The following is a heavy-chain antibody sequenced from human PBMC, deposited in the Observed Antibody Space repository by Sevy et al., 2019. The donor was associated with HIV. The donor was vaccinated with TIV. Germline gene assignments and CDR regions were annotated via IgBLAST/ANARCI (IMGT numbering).Heavy chain of an antibody. D-gene: IGHD1-26*01. CDR3: AKVTLWELLAAHDAFDV. CDR2: ISGRDSST. V-gene: IGHV3-23*01. Sequence: GESLKISCAASGFSFSGYVMNWVRQAPGKGLEWVSSISGRDSSTYYADSVRGRFIISRDNSENTLYLQMNDLRAEDTAVYYCAKVTLWELLAAHDAFDVWGQGTMVTVSS. J-gene: IGHJ3*01. CDR1: GFSFSGYV.